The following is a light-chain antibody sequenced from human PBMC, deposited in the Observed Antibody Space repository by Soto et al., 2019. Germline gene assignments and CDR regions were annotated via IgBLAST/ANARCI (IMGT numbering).Light chain of an antibody. CDR2: GNY. Sequence: QSVLTQPPSVSGAPGQRVIISCSGSSSNIGAGYDVHWYQQLPGTAPKLLIYGNYHRPSGVPDRFSGSKSDTSASLAITGRQAEDEGDYHCQAYDRSLSGFVVFGGGTKGTVL. J-gene: IGLJ2*01. V-gene: IGLV1-40*01. CDR1: SSNIGAGYD. CDR3: QAYDRSLSGFVV.